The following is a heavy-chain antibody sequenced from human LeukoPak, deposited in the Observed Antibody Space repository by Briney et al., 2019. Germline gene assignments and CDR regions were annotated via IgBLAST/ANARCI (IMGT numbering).Heavy chain of an antibody. CDR2: LNTYSWNP. Sequence: ASVTVFYEVSVYTFTLYAMLWVPQAPGRGFEWMGWLNTYSWNPLYTQGLPGRLVFSLDTYVSTAYLKISGLKAEDTAVYYCARWDYESSGYALYYFDYWGQGTLVTVSS. D-gene: IGHD3-22*01. V-gene: IGHV7-4-1*02. CDR3: ARWDYESSGYALYYFDY. CDR1: VYTFTLYA. J-gene: IGHJ4*02.